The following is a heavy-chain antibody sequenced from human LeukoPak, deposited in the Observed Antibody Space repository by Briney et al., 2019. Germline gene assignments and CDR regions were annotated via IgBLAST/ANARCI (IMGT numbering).Heavy chain of an antibody. V-gene: IGHV5-51*01. Sequence: GESLKISCKGSGYSFTAYWIGWVRQMPGKGLELMGIIAPGDSDTRYNPAFQGQVPISADKSISTAYLQWSSLKASDTAMYYCARGDCSGGNCHFDYWGQGTLVTASS. CDR3: ARGDCSGGNCHFDY. D-gene: IGHD2-15*01. CDR1: GYSFTAYW. CDR2: IAPGDSDT. J-gene: IGHJ4*02.